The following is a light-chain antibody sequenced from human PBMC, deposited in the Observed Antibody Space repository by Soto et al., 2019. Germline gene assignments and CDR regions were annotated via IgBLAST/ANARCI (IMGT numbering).Light chain of an antibody. CDR3: KQYNRYGT. V-gene: IGKV1-5*01. CDR1: QSISSW. Sequence: IRMTQSPSTLSASVGDRVTITCRASQSISSWVAWYQQKPGKAPKLLSYDSCSMQSGVPSRFRGSRSGTEFSVTSRLRQPEVFATYYCKQYNRYGTLGQGTKVAIK. J-gene: IGKJ1*01. CDR2: DSC.